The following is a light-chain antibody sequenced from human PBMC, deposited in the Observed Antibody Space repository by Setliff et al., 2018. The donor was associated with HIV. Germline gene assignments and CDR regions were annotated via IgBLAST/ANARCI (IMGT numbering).Light chain of an antibody. CDR1: SSDVGGYNY. CDR2: DVS. V-gene: IGLV2-14*03. CDR3: TSYTSSTTLV. Sequence: QSVLAQPASVSGSPGQSITISCTGTSSDVGGYNYVSWYQQYPGKAPKLMIYDVSNRPSGVPDRFSGSKSGNTASLTISGLQAEGEADYYCTSYTSSTTLVFGGGTKVTVL. J-gene: IGLJ2*01.